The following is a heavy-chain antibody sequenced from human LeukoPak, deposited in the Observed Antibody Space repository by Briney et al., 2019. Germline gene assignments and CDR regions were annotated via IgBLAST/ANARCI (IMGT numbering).Heavy chain of an antibody. CDR1: GFTFSSYA. V-gene: IGHV3-30-3*01. Sequence: GRSLRLSCAASGFTFSSYAMHWVRQAPGKGLEWVAVISYDGSNKYYADSVKGRFTISRDNSKNTLYLQMNSLRVEDTAVYYCARGPGLVPDYWGQGTLVTVSS. D-gene: IGHD3/OR15-3a*01. CDR3: ARGPGLVPDY. CDR2: ISYDGSNK. J-gene: IGHJ4*02.